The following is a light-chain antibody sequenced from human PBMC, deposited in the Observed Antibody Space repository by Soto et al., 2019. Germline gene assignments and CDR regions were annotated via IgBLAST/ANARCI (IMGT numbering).Light chain of an antibody. CDR1: QSLNSSY. CDR2: DAS. J-gene: IGKJ5*01. Sequence: DIVLTQSPGTLSLSPGGRATLSCRSSQSLNSSYLAWYQQKPGQAPRLLIYDASSRATGIPDRFSGSGSGTDFTLTISRLEPEDSAVYYCQQYGSSPPITFGQGTRLEIK. CDR3: QQYGSSPPIT. V-gene: IGKV3-20*01.